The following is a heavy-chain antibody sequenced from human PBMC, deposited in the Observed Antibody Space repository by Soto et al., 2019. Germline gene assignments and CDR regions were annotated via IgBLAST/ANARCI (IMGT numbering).Heavy chain of an antibody. D-gene: IGHD4-4*01. CDR3: ARDPPTVTTSVLIQDDY. CDR2: ISSSSSYI. CDR1: GFTFSSYS. J-gene: IGHJ4*02. Sequence: PGGSLRLSCAASGFTFSSYSMNWVRQAPGKGLEWVSSISSSSSYIYYADSVKGRFTISRDNAKNSLYLQMNSLRAEDTAVYYCARDPPTVTTSVLIQDDYWGQGTLVTVSS. V-gene: IGHV3-21*01.